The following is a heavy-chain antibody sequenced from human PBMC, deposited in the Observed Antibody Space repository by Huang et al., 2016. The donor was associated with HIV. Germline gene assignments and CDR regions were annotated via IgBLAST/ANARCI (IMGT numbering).Heavy chain of an antibody. J-gene: IGHJ6*02. CDR2: IKQDESEK. Sequence: VESGGRSVQPGGSIKLSCVGSTFTFGAYWMSWVRQPAGKGVEWVANIKQDESEKYYVDSVKGRFNSSRDNAMKVLFLEMDDLRVEDTAIYFCATKTAGMDIWGQGTTVTVSS. D-gene: IGHD1-7*01. V-gene: IGHV3-7*01. CDR3: ATKTAGMDI. CDR1: TFTFGAYW.